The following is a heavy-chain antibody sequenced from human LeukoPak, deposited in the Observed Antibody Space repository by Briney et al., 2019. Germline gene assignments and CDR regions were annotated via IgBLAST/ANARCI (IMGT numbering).Heavy chain of an antibody. CDR3: ARGQEYYYDSSAYSKFDY. Sequence: PGGSLRLSCAASGFTFSSYAMHWVRQAPGKGLEYVSAISSNGGSTYYANSVKGRFTISRDNSKNTLYLQMGSLRAEDMAVYYCARGQEYYYDSSAYSKFDYWGQGTLVTVSS. D-gene: IGHD3-22*01. CDR1: GFTFSSYA. J-gene: IGHJ4*02. CDR2: ISSNGGST. V-gene: IGHV3-64*01.